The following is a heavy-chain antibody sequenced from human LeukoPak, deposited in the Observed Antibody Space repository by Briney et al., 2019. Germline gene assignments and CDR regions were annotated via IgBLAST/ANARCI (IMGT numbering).Heavy chain of an antibody. J-gene: IGHJ4*02. CDR2: IKKDGSKK. Sequence: PGGSLSLSCAVSGSIFSSSWMSWVRQAPGKGLEWVAIIKKDGSKKYYVDSVKGRFTISRDNAKNSLYLQMASLRVEDTAVYYCVRLSTSVAGADYWGQGTLVTVSS. CDR3: VRLSTSVAGADY. D-gene: IGHD6-19*01. CDR1: GSIFSSSW. V-gene: IGHV3-7*01.